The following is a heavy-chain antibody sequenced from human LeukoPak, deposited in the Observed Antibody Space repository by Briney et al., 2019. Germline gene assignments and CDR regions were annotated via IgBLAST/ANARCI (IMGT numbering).Heavy chain of an antibody. CDR1: GGSISSGGYY. Sequence: ASETLSLTCTVSGGSISSGGYYWSWIRQHPGKGLEWIGYIYYSGSTYYNPSLKSRVTISVDTSKNQFPLKLSSVTAADTAVYYCARSYYYGSGSHIDYWGQGTLVTVSS. CDR2: IYYSGST. J-gene: IGHJ4*02. CDR3: ARSYYYGSGSHIDY. D-gene: IGHD3-10*01. V-gene: IGHV4-31*03.